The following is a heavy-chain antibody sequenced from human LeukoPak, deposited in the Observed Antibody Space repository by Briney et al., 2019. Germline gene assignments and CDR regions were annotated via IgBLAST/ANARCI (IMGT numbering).Heavy chain of an antibody. CDR1: GFTVSSNY. V-gene: IGHV3-7*01. D-gene: IGHD5-18*01. CDR3: ASEGEFGYGYFY. J-gene: IGHJ4*02. Sequence: GGSLRLSCAASGFTVSSNYMNWVRQAPGKGLEWVANIKQDGSEKNYVDSVKGRFTVSRDNAKNSLYLQMNSLTLEDTAVYYCASEGEFGYGYFYWGQGTLVTVPS. CDR2: IKQDGSEK.